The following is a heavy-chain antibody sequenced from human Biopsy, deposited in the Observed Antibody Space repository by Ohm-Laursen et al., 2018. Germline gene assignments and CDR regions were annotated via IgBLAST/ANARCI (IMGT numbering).Heavy chain of an antibody. CDR3: ARDYYPYVDYLKDVPLCDS. Sequence: ASVKVSCKASGYTFTTYGISWVRQAPGQGLEWMGWINTYSGNTNYGKKFHDRVIMTSGTSTSTAYLEHRSLRSDDTAVYYCARDYYPYVDYLKDVPLCDSWGQGTLVTVSS. CDR1: GYTFTTYG. J-gene: IGHJ4*02. D-gene: IGHD4-17*01. V-gene: IGHV1-18*01. CDR2: INTYSGNT.